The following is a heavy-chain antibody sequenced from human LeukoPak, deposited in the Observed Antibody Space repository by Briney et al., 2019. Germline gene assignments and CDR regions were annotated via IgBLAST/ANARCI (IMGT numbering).Heavy chain of an antibody. CDR2: INPTGGST. V-gene: IGHV1-46*01. CDR1: GYTFTSYY. J-gene: IGHJ6*02. Sequence: ASVKVSCKASGYTFTSYYMHWVRQAPGQGLEWMGMINPTGGSTSNAQKFPGRVTMTRDTSTSTVYMELSSLRSEDTAVYYCARSQYYGMDVWGQGTTVTVSS. CDR3: ARSQYYGMDV.